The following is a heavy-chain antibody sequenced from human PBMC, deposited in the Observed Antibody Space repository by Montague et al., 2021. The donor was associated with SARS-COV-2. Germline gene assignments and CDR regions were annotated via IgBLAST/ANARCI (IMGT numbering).Heavy chain of an antibody. CDR1: GFTFSSYA. CDR2: LSGSGGSL. Sequence: SLRLSCAASGFTFSSYAMSWVRQTPGNGLEWVSALSGSGGSLYYADSVKGRFTISRDNSKNTVYLWVNSLRADDTALYYCAKVLGGWFPFPADYWGQGTLVTVSS. D-gene: IGHD6-19*01. CDR3: AKVLGGWFPFPADY. V-gene: IGHV3-23*01. J-gene: IGHJ4*02.